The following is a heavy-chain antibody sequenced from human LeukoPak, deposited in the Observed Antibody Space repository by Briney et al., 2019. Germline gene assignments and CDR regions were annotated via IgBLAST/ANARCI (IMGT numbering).Heavy chain of an antibody. Sequence: GGSLRLSCAASGFTFSSYAMHWVRQAPGKGLEWVAVISYDGSNKYYADSVKGRFTISRDNSKNTLYLQMNSLRAEDTAVYYCARDRDNTAMVIYYYYMDVWGKGTTVTVSS. J-gene: IGHJ6*03. CDR1: GFTFSSYA. CDR2: ISYDGSNK. V-gene: IGHV3-30-3*01. CDR3: ARDRDNTAMVIYYYYMDV. D-gene: IGHD5-18*01.